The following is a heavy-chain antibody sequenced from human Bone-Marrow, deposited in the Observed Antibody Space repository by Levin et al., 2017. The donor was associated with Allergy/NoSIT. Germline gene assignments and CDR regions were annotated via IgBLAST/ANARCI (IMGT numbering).Heavy chain of an antibody. CDR2: ISYDGSNK. V-gene: IGHV3-30-3*01. CDR1: GFTFSSYA. J-gene: IGHJ5*02. CDR3: ARAEIVLVVYAIEGWFDP. Sequence: GGSLRLSCAASGFTFSSYAMHWVRQAPGKGLEWVAVISYDGSNKYYADSVKGRFTISRDNSKNTLYLQMNSLRAEDTAVYYCARAEIVLVVYAIEGWFDPWGQGTLVTVSS. D-gene: IGHD2-8*02.